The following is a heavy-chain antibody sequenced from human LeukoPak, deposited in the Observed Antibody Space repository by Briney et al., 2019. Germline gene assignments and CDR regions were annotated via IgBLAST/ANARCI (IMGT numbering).Heavy chain of an antibody. CDR3: VGNQDFWSGYHAFEY. D-gene: IGHD3-3*01. CDR2: TTPSTDST. CDR1: GLVFSTYT. Sequence: PGGSLRLSCAASGLVFSTYTMSWVRQAPGKGLEWVSSTTPSTDSTNYADSVQGRFTISRGNAKKSAYLQMNSLRVEDTAVYFCVGNQDFWSGYHAFEYWGQGILVTVSS. J-gene: IGHJ4*02. V-gene: IGHV3-21*01.